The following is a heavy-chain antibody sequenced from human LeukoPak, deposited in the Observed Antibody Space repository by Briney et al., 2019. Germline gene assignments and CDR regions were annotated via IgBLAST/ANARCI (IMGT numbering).Heavy chain of an antibody. CDR3: ARDDCCSGDKCVSLGGFDG. Sequence: ASVKVSCKASGYSFKNYVMTWVRQAPGQGLEWMGWINSNTGSTVSAQAFQGRVALTTDTSTNTIHMELRSLTSDDTAVYFCARDDCCSGDKCVSLGGFDGWGQGRTVIVCS. V-gene: IGHV1-18*01. D-gene: IGHD3-16*01. CDR2: INSNTGST. J-gene: IGHJ3*01. CDR1: GYSFKNYV.